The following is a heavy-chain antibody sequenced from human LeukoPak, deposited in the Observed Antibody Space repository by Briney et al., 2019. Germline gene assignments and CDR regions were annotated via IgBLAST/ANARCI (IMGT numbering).Heavy chain of an antibody. CDR3: ARWYSSGWAFDY. Sequence: SETLSLTCTVSGGSIRSYYWSWIRQSPGKGLEWIGYIYYSGSTNYNPSLKSRVTISVDTSKNQFFLKLSSVTAADTAVYYCARWYSSGWAFDYWGQGTLVTVSS. CDR2: IYYSGST. V-gene: IGHV4-59*08. CDR1: GGSIRSYY. D-gene: IGHD6-19*01. J-gene: IGHJ4*02.